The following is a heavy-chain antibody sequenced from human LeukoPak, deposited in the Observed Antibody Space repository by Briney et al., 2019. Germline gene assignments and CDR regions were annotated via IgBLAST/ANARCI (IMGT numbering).Heavy chain of an antibody. J-gene: IGHJ5*02. CDR2: TSSSSSYI. D-gene: IGHD6-19*01. V-gene: IGHV3-21*01. CDR1: GFTFSSYS. CDR3: ARDHAVAGRGDWFDP. Sequence: GGSLRLSCAASGFTFSSYSMNWVRQAPGKGLEWVSSTSSSSSYIYYADSVKGRFTISRDNAKNPLYLQMNSLRAEDTAVYYCARDHAVAGRGDWFDPWGQGTLVTVSS.